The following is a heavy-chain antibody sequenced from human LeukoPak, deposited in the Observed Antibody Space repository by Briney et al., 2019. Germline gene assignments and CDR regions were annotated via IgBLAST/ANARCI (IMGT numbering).Heavy chain of an antibody. CDR2: IYTSGST. D-gene: IGHD3/OR15-3a*01. J-gene: IGHJ4*02. CDR1: GGSISSGSYY. Sequence: SETLSLTCTVSGGSISSGSYYWSWIRQPAGKGLEWIGRIYTSGSTNYNPSLKSRVTISVDTSKNQFSLKLSSVTAADTAVYYCAREKGLVIDYWGQGTLVTVSS. V-gene: IGHV4-61*02. CDR3: AREKGLVIDY.